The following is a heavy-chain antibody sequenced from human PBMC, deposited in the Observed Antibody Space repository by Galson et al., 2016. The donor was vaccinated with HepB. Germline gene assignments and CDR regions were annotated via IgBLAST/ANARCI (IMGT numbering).Heavy chain of an antibody. CDR2: IKHSIST. V-gene: IGHV4-34*01. D-gene: IGHD2-21*02. J-gene: IGHJ4*02. CDR1: GGSFSSYY. Sequence: SETLFLTYALYGGSFSSYYSNWSRQRPWKGVAWTGEIKHSISTDYTPSLKSRVTISVDTSKNQFSLKLSAVTAADTAVYYCARGLWVVTAGLWGQGTLVTVSS. CDR3: ARGLWVVTAGL.